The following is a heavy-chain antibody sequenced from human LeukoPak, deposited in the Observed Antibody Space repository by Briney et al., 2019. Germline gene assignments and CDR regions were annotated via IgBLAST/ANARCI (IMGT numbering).Heavy chain of an antibody. J-gene: IGHJ4*02. CDR3: ARVYDSSGYYYPHDY. CDR1: GGSINSYY. V-gene: IGHV4-59*01. D-gene: IGHD3-22*01. Sequence: SETLSLTCTVSGGSINSYYWTWIRQPPGKGLEWIGYIYYSGSTNYNPSLKSRVTISVDTSKNQFSLKLSSVTAADTAVYYCARVYDSSGYYYPHDYWGQGTLVTVSS. CDR2: IYYSGST.